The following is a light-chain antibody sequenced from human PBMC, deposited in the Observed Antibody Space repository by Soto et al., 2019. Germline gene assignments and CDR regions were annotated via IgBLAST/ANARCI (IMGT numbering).Light chain of an antibody. CDR2: SAS. Sequence: EIVMTQSPATLSVSPGERATLSRRASQSVSKSLAWYQQKPGQAPRLLIYSASTRATGIPARFSGSGSETEFTLTISSLQSEDFAVYYCQQYNNWPPITFGQGTRLEIK. CDR3: QQYNNWPPIT. J-gene: IGKJ5*01. V-gene: IGKV3-15*01. CDR1: QSVSKS.